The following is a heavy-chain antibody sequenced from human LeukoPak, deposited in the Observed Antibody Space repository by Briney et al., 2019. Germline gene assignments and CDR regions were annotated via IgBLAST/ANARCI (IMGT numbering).Heavy chain of an antibody. D-gene: IGHD2-21*02. CDR3: ARGEVTLRNHNWFDP. J-gene: IGHJ5*02. V-gene: IGHV1-69*13. Sequence: ASVKVSCKASGGTFSSYAISWVRQAPGQGLEWVGGIIPIFGTANYAQKFQGRVTITADESTSTAYMELSSLRSEDTAVYYCARGEVTLRNHNWFDPWGQGTLVTVSS. CDR1: GGTFSSYA. CDR2: IIPIFGTA.